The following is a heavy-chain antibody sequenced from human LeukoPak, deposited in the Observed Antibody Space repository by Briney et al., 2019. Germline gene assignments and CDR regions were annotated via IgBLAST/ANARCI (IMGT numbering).Heavy chain of an antibody. CDR3: ARVKQQLVLGDWFDP. CDR1: GFTFSDYY. CDR2: ISSSGSTI. D-gene: IGHD6-13*01. Sequence: SGGSLRLSCAASGFTFSDYYMSWIRQAPGKGLEWVSYISSSGSTIYYADSVKGRFTISRDNAKNSLYLQMNSLRAGDTAVYYCARVKQQLVLGDWFDPWGQGTLVTVSS. J-gene: IGHJ5*02. V-gene: IGHV3-11*04.